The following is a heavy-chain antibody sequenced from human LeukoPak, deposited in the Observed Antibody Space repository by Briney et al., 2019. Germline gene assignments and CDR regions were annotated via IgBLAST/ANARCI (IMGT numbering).Heavy chain of an antibody. D-gene: IGHD2/OR15-2a*01. J-gene: IGHJ6*03. Sequence: ASAKVSCKASGFTFTGYYIHWVRQAPGQGLEWMGWINPNSGGTNYAQKFQGRVTMTWDTSISTAYMELSGLRSDDTAVYYCARRKRIDMDVWGKGTTVTVSS. CDR2: INPNSGGT. CDR1: GFTFTGYY. V-gene: IGHV1-2*02. CDR3: ARRKRIDMDV.